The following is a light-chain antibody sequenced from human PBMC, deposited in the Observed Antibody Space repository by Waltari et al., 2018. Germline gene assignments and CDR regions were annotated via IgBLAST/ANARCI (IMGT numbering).Light chain of an antibody. CDR1: RSVSNPY. J-gene: IGKJ3*01. CDR2: GTS. CDR3: QHRDHWPPDAT. V-gene: IGKV3D-20*02. Sequence: EIVLTQSPGTLSLSPGERATLSCRASRSVSNPYLAWYQQKPGQAPRLLIYGTSTRATGIPARFSGRGAGTDFTLTISSLGAEDFAVYYRQHRDHWPPDATFGPGTKVDIK.